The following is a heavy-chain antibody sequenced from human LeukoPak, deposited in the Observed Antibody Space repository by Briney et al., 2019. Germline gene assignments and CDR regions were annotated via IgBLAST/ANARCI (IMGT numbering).Heavy chain of an antibody. CDR1: GLSVSSSF. D-gene: IGHD3-16*01. CDR3: AITDTNDADNYLY. CDR2: VFGGGGT. Sequence: QAGGSVTLFCTASGLSVSSSFKSWVRQTPGKGLEWVSSVFGGGGTRYAASVMGRFTISRDNSKSTLYLQMNSLRAEDTAVYYCAITDTNDADNYLYWGQGPLV. V-gene: IGHV3-53*01. J-gene: IGHJ1*01.